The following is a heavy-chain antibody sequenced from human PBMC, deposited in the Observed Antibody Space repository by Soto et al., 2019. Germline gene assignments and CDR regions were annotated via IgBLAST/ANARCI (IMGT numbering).Heavy chain of an antibody. CDR3: ARDATVVVVVAATKHSNWFDP. D-gene: IGHD2-15*01. Sequence: QVQLVESGGGLVKPGGSLRLSCAASGFTFSDYYMSWIRQAPGKGLEWVSYISSSGSTIYYADSVKGRFTISRDNAKNSRYLQMNSLRAEDTAVYYCARDATVVVVVAATKHSNWFDPWGQGTLVTVSS. V-gene: IGHV3-11*01. J-gene: IGHJ5*02. CDR2: ISSSGSTI. CDR1: GFTFSDYY.